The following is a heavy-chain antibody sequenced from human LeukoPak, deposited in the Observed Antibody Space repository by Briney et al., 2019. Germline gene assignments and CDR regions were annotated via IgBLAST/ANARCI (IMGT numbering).Heavy chain of an antibody. J-gene: IGHJ4*02. CDR2: IYHSGST. Sequence: SETLSLTCAVSGGSISSSNWWGWVRQPPGKGLEWIGEIYHSGSTNYNPSLKTRVTISVDKSKNQFSLKLSSVTAADTAVYYCARASHDYGDYSHFDYWGQGTLVTVSS. D-gene: IGHD4-17*01. V-gene: IGHV4-4*02. CDR1: GGSISSSNW. CDR3: ARASHDYGDYSHFDY.